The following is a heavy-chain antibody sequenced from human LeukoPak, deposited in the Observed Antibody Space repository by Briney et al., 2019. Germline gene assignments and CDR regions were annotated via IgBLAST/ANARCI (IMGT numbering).Heavy chain of an antibody. V-gene: IGHV4-59*01. CDR2: IYYSGST. D-gene: IGHD6-13*01. CDR3: ARRGGIAAAGTYDY. J-gene: IGHJ4*02. Sequence: PSETLSLTCTVSGGSISSYYWSRIRQPPGKGLEWIGYIYYSGSTNYNPSLKSRVTISVDTSKNQFSLKLSSVTAADTAVYYCARRGGIAAAGTYDYWGQGTLVTVSS. CDR1: GGSISSYY.